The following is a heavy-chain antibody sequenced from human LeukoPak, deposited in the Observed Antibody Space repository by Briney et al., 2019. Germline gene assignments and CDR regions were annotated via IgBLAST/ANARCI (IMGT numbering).Heavy chain of an antibody. CDR2: IRSKADNYAT. J-gene: IGHJ4*02. Sequence: GGSLRLSCAASGFTFSGSPILWVRQASGKGLEWVGRIRSKADNYATAYAASVQGRCTISRDDSKSTAYLQLNSLKTEDTAVYYCTQSNYWGQGALVTASS. CDR3: TQSNY. V-gene: IGHV3-73*01. CDR1: GFTFSGSP.